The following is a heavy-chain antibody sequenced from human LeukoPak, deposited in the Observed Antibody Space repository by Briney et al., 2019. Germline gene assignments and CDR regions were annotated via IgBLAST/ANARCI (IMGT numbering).Heavy chain of an antibody. CDR2: IRSKADNYAT. J-gene: IGHJ4*02. Sequence: GGSLRLSCAASGFTFSGSPILWVRQASGKGLEWVGRIRSKADNYATAYAASVQGRCTISRDDSKSTAYLQLNSLKTEDTAVYYCTQSNYWGQGALVTASS. CDR3: TQSNY. V-gene: IGHV3-73*01. CDR1: GFTFSGSP.